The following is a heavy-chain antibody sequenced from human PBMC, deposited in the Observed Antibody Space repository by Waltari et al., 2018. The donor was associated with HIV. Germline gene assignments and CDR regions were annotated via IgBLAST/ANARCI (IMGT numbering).Heavy chain of an antibody. D-gene: IGHD2-21*02. Sequence: QVQLQESGPGLVRPSDTLSLTCSVSGGSISNPFFVWIRQPPGKALEWICYIYYSGNTNYNSSLRSRVTMSVETAKNQISLKLTSVTAADTATDYCAKGPIMTAGKFYNGFDVWGRGTTVIVSS. CDR1: GGSISNPF. V-gene: IGHV4-59*11. CDR2: IYYSGNT. CDR3: AKGPIMTAGKFYNGFDV. J-gene: IGHJ6*02.